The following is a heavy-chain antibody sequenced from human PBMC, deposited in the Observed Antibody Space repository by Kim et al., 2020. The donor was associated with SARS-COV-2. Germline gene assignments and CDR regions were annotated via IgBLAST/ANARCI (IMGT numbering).Heavy chain of an antibody. CDR3: ARDEGYDSPGRGFDQ. CDR2: INRGGSAT. D-gene: IGHD3-22*01. CDR1: GFTFSNYW. V-gene: IGHV3-74*01. Sequence: GGSLRLSCAASGFTFSNYWMHWIRQVPGEGLVWVSSINRGGSATYYVDSVRGRFTISRDNAKNTLYLQMNSLRVDDTAVYYCARDEGYDSPGRGFDQWGQGTLVTVSS. J-gene: IGHJ4*01.